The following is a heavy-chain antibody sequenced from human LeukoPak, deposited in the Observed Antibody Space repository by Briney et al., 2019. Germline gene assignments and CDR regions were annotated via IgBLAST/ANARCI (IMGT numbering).Heavy chain of an antibody. CDR2: INPSSGGT. Sequence: GASVKVSCKASGYIFTSYNIYWVRQAPGQGLEWMGWINPSSGGTNYPQKFQGRVTMTRDASLSTAYMELSGLRSDDTAVYYCARGVVAATFYYYMDVWDKGTTVTVSS. V-gene: IGHV1-2*02. D-gene: IGHD2-15*01. CDR3: ARGVVAATFYYYMDV. J-gene: IGHJ6*03. CDR1: GYIFTSYN.